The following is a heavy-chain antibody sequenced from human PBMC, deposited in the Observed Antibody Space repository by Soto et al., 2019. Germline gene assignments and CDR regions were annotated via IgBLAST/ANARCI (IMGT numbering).Heavy chain of an antibody. CDR2: IIPIFGTA. CDR1: GDTFSSYA. Sequence: SVKVSCKASGDTFSSYAISWVRQAPGQGLEWMGGIIPIFGTANYAQKFQGRVTITADESTSTAYMELSSLRSEDTAVYYCARGPTYYYDSSGYYPFDYWGQGTLVTVSS. V-gene: IGHV1-69*13. D-gene: IGHD3-22*01. CDR3: ARGPTYYYDSSGYYPFDY. J-gene: IGHJ4*02.